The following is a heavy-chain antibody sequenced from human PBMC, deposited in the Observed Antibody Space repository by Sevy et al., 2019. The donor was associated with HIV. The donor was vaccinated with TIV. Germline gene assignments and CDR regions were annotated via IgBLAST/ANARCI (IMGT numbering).Heavy chain of an antibody. CDR2: ISYDGSNK. D-gene: IGHD4-17*01. CDR3: ARVATVTTAEYFQH. Sequence: GGSLRLSCAASGFTFSSYAMHWVRQAPGKGLEWVAVISYDGSNKYYADSVKGRFTISRDNSKNTLYLQMNSLRAEDTAVYYCARVATVTTAEYFQHWGQGTPVTVSS. V-gene: IGHV3-30-3*01. J-gene: IGHJ1*01. CDR1: GFTFSSYA.